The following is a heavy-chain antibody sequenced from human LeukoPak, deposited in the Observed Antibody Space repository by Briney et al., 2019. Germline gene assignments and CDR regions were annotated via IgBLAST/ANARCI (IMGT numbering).Heavy chain of an antibody. J-gene: IGHJ4*02. D-gene: IGHD2-2*01. CDR1: GFNFSNYA. CDR3: AKDRNSSTSCSNY. V-gene: IGHV3-23*01. CDR2: VTGSSRYT. Sequence: GGSLRLSCAASGFNFSNYAMTWVRQAPGKGLEWVSVVTGSSRYTYYADSVKGRFTISRDNSKNILYLEMNSLRVEDTAIYYCAKDRNSSTSCSNYWGRGTLVTVSS.